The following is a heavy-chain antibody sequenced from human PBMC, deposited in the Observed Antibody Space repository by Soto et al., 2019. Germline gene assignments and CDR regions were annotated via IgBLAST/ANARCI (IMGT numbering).Heavy chain of an antibody. D-gene: IGHD2-2*01. CDR1: GYSFTSYW. CDR3: ARRRGDCSSTSCRPPLYYGMDV. V-gene: IGHV5-51*01. Sequence: GESLKISCKGSGYSFTSYWIGWVRQMPGKGLEWMGIIYPGDSDTRYSPSFQGQVTISADKSISTAYLQWSSLKASDTAMYYCARRRGDCSSTSCRPPLYYGMDVWGQGTTVTVS. J-gene: IGHJ6*02. CDR2: IYPGDSDT.